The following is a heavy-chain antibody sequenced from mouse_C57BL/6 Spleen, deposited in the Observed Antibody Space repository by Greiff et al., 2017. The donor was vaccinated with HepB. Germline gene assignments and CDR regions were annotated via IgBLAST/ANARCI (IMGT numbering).Heavy chain of an antibody. D-gene: IGHD1-1*01. CDR3: AREYYYGSWAV. CDR1: GYSITSGYD. CDR2: ISYSGST. J-gene: IGHJ1*03. Sequence: EVQLQESGPGMVKPSQSLSLTCTVTGYSITSGYDWHWIRHFPGNKLEWMGYISYSGSTNYNQALKSRISITHDTSKNQFFLELNSVTTEDTATYYCAREYYYGSWAVWGTGTTVTVSS. V-gene: IGHV3-1*01.